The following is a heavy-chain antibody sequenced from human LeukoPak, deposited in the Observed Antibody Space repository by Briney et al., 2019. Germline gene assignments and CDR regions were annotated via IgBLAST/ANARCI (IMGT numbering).Heavy chain of an antibody. J-gene: IGHJ4*02. CDR2: IYHTERT. D-gene: IGHD3-22*01. Sequence: PSETLSLTCTVSDYSINSGYYWGWIRQSPGKGLEWIGSIYHTERTYYNPSLKSRVTMSVDTSKNQFSLKLSSVTAADTAVYYCARDGYYYDSSGYYRFDYWGQGTLVTVSS. CDR3: ARDGYYYDSSGYYRFDY. CDR1: DYSINSGYY. V-gene: IGHV4-38-2*02.